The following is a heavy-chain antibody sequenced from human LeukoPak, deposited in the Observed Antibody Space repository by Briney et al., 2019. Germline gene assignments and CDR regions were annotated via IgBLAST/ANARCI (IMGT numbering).Heavy chain of an antibody. D-gene: IGHD3-16*01. Sequence: GGSLRLSCVASGFTFSDYSMNWLRQPPGKGLEWVSYVSSRGTTVFYADSVKVRFTISRENDRNSVFLQMSGLRDEDTATYYCARVHAVCSTSTCYVANADVWGKGTTVSVS. CDR3: ARVHAVCSTSTCYVANADV. CDR2: VSSRGTTV. CDR1: GFTFSDYS. J-gene: IGHJ6*03. V-gene: IGHV3-48*02.